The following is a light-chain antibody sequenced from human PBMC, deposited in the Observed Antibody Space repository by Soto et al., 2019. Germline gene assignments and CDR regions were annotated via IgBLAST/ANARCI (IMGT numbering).Light chain of an antibody. V-gene: IGKV3-20*01. Sequence: EIVLTQSPGTLSLSPGERATLSCRASQSVSSNYLAWYQQKPGQAPRLLIYGASNRATGIPDRFSGSGSGTEFTLTISSLQSEDSAIYYCQQYNTLNTFGQGTKLEIK. CDR3: QQYNTLNT. CDR2: GAS. CDR1: QSVSSNY. J-gene: IGKJ2*01.